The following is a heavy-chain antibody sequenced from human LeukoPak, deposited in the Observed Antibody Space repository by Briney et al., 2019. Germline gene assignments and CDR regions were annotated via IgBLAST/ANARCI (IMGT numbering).Heavy chain of an antibody. V-gene: IGHV3-48*03. D-gene: IGHD6-6*01. CDR1: GFSFSSYA. CDR2: VSGGGTTI. Sequence: GGSLRLSCGASGFSFSSYAMNWVRQPPGKGLEWVSHVSGGGTTIYYADSVKGRFTISRDNAKNSLYLQMNSLRVDDTAVYYCAREEPSPDSFRPDVAPVGLHSWGQGTLVTVSS. J-gene: IGHJ4*02. CDR3: AREEPSPDSFRPDVAPVGLHS.